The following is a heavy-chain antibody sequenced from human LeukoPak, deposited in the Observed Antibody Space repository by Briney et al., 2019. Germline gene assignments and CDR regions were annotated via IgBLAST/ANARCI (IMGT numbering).Heavy chain of an antibody. Sequence: GGSLRLSCAASGFAVSSNYMSWVRQAPGKGLEWVSVIYSGGSTYYADSVKGRFTISRDNSKNTLYLQMNSLRAEDTAVYYCAKDIDNHLELLLGYAVGAFDIWGQGTMVTVSS. V-gene: IGHV3-53*01. CDR1: GFAVSSNY. CDR3: AKDIDNHLELLLGYAVGAFDI. D-gene: IGHD3-10*01. J-gene: IGHJ3*02. CDR2: IYSGGST.